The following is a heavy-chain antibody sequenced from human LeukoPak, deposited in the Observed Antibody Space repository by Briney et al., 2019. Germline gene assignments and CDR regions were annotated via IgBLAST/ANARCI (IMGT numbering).Heavy chain of an antibody. Sequence: SETLSLTCNVSGGSISSHYWSWIRQPPGKGLEWIGYIYYSGSPNYNPSLNSRVTMSADTSKSLLSLKLSSVTAADTAVYYCVRGTGSYDYWGQGLLDTVSS. CDR2: IYYSGSP. V-gene: IGHV4-59*11. CDR3: VRGTGSYDY. J-gene: IGHJ4*02. D-gene: IGHD1-14*01. CDR1: GGSISSHY.